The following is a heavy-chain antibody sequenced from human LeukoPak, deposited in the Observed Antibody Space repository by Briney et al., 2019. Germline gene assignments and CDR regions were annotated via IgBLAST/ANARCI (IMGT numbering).Heavy chain of an antibody. J-gene: IGHJ4*02. D-gene: IGHD4/OR15-4a*01. CDR3: AREALKGFDY. CDR2: INHSGST. V-gene: IGHV4-39*07. CDR1: GGSISSSSYY. Sequence: PSETLSLTCTVSGGSISSSSYYWGWIRQPPGKGLEWIGEINHSGSTNYNPSLKSRVTISVDTSKKQFSLKLSSVTAADTAVHYCAREALKGFDYWGQGTLVTVSS.